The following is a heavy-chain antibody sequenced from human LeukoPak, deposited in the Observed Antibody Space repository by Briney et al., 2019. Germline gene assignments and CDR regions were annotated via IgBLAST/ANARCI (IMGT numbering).Heavy chain of an antibody. CDR3: AEGVQYYYYMDV. V-gene: IGHV4-30-2*01. CDR2: IYHSGST. CDR1: GGSISSGGYY. D-gene: IGHD1-1*01. J-gene: IGHJ6*03. Sequence: SQTLSLTCTVSGGSISSGGYYWSWIRQPPGKGLEWIGYIYHSGSTYYNPSLKSRVTISVDTSKNQFSLKLSSVTAADTAVYYCAEGVQYYYYMDVWGKGTTVTVSS.